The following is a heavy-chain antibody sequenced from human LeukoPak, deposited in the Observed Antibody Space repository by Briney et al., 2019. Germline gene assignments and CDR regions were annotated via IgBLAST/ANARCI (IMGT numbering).Heavy chain of an antibody. Sequence: GGSLRLSCAASGFIFSTYWMHWVRQAPGKGLVWVSRMNSDGSSISYADSVKGRFTISRDNAKNTLYLQMNNLRPEDTAVYFCVPQEDCSRTTCQFDYWGQGTLVTVSS. CDR1: GFIFSTYW. J-gene: IGHJ4*02. D-gene: IGHD2-2*01. CDR3: VPQEDCSRTTCQFDY. V-gene: IGHV3-74*01. CDR2: MNSDGSSI.